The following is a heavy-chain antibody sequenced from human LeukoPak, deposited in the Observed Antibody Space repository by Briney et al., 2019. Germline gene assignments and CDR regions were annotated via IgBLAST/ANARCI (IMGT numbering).Heavy chain of an antibody. V-gene: IGHV1-8*01. CDR3: ARGRYGDLYNY. D-gene: IGHD4-17*01. CDR1: GYTFTSYD. J-gene: IGHJ4*02. CDR2: MNPNSGNT. Sequence: ASVTVSCKASGYTFTSYDINWVRQAPGQGLEWMGWMNPNSGNTGYAQKFQGRVTMTRNTSISTAYMELSSLRSDDTAVYYCARGRYGDLYNYWGQGTLVTVSS.